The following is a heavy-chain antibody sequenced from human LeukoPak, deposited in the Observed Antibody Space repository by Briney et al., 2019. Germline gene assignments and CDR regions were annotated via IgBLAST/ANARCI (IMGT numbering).Heavy chain of an antibody. CDR3: ASPRVAPYDSSGYYYWFDP. CDR2: ISAYNGNT. D-gene: IGHD3-22*01. V-gene: IGHV1-18*01. J-gene: IGHJ5*02. Sequence: GASVKVSCKASGYTFTSYGISWVRQAPGQGLEWMGWISAYNGNTNYAQKLQGRVTMTTDTSTSTAYMELRSLRSDDTAVYYCASPRVAPYDSSGYYYWFDPWGQGTLVTVSS. CDR1: GYTFTSYG.